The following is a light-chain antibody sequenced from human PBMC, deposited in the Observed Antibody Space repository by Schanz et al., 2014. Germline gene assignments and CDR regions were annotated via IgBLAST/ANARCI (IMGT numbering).Light chain of an antibody. V-gene: IGLV2-23*01. CDR1: SSDVGNYEL. Sequence: QSALTQPASVSGSPGQSITISCTGTSSDVGNYELVSWYQQHPGKAPKLMIYEGSKRPSGVSHRFSGSKSGDTASLTISGLKAEDEADYYCCSYAGSRTYVFGTGTKLTVL. CDR3: CSYAGSRTYV. J-gene: IGLJ1*01. CDR2: EGS.